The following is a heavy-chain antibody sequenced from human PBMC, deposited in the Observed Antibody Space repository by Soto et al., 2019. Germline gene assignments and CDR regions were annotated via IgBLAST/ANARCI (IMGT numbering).Heavy chain of an antibody. CDR2: TCSGGTT. J-gene: IGHJ4*02. D-gene: IGHD3-22*01. Sequence: PGGSLRLSCAASGLIVSSNCLTWVRQAPGKGQECVSLTCSGGTTYYADSVKGRFTISRDNSKNTLYLQMNSLRAEDTAVYYCARDANYYDSSGETDYWGQGTLVTVSS. V-gene: IGHV3-66*01. CDR1: GLIVSSNC. CDR3: ARDANYYDSSGETDY.